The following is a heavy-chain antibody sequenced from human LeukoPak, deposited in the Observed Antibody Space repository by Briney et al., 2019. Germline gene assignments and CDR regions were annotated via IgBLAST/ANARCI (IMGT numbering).Heavy chain of an antibody. J-gene: IGHJ5*02. CDR3: ARGAAAVISNWFDP. CDR2: ISCSSSYI. V-gene: IGHV3-21*01. Sequence: GGSLRLSCAASGFTFCSYSMNWVHQAPGKGLECVSSISCSSSYIYYADSVKGRFTISRDNAKNSLYLQMNSLRAEDTAVYYCARGAAAVISNWFDPWGQGTLVTVSS. CDR1: GFTFCSYS. D-gene: IGHD2-2*02.